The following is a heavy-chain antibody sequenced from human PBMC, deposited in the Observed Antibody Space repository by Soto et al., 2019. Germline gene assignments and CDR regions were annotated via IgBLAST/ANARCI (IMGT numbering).Heavy chain of an antibody. CDR1: GFTFSSYG. D-gene: IGHD3-22*01. CDR2: ISYDGSNK. CDR3: AKDEPDSSGYYPGY. J-gene: IGHJ4*02. Sequence: SLRLSCAASGFTFSSYGMHWVRQAPGKGLEWVAVISYDGSNKYYADSVKGRFTISRDNSKNTLYLQMNSLRAEDTAVYYCAKDEPDSSGYYPGYWGQGTLVTVSS. V-gene: IGHV3-30*18.